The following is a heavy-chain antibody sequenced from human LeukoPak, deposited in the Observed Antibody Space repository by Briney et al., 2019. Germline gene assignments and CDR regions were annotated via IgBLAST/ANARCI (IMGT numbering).Heavy chain of an antibody. Sequence: GGSLRLSCAASGFTFSDHYMDWVRQAPGKGLEWVGRTRNKANSYTTEYAASVKGRFTISRDDSKNSLYLQMNSLKTEDTAVYYCARVRIIGTSYYFDSWGQGTLVIVSS. V-gene: IGHV3-72*01. CDR3: ARVRIIGTSYYFDS. J-gene: IGHJ4*02. CDR2: TRNKANSYTT. CDR1: GFTFSDHY. D-gene: IGHD1-20*01.